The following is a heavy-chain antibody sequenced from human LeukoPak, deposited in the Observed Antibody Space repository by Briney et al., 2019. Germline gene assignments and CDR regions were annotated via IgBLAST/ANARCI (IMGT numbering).Heavy chain of an antibody. D-gene: IGHD6-13*01. CDR2: ISSSGSTI. CDR1: GFTFSDYY. J-gene: IGHJ4*02. Sequence: GGSLRLSCAASGFTFSDYYMSWIRQAPGKGLEWVSYISSSGSTIYYADSVKGRFTISRDNAKNSLYLQMNSLRAEDTAVYYCGGGRPYSSSWYRDYWGQGTLVTVSS. CDR3: GGGRPYSSSWYRDY. V-gene: IGHV3-11*01.